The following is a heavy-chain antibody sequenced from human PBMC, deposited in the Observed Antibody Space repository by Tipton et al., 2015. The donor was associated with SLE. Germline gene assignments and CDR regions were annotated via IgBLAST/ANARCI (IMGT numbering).Heavy chain of an antibody. CDR2: IYTSGGT. D-gene: IGHD6-13*01. V-gene: IGHV4-61*02. Sequence: LRLSCTVSGGSISSGSYYWSWIRQPAGKGLEWIGRIYTSGGTNYNPSLKSRVTISVDTSKNQFSLKLSSVTAADTAVYYCARAIAYQQLAPMDVWGKGTTVTVSS. CDR1: GGSISSGSYY. J-gene: IGHJ6*03. CDR3: ARAIAYQQLAPMDV.